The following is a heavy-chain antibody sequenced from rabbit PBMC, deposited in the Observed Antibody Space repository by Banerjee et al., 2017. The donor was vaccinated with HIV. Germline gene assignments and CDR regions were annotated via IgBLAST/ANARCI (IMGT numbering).Heavy chain of an antibody. CDR2: IDPIFGTT. Sequence: QLKESGGGLVQPGGSLKLSCKASGFDFSRYYMCWVRQAPGKGLEWIGYIDPIFGTTNYASWVNGRFTISSHNAQNTLYLQLNSLTAADTATNFCARAPAGGVRYGYAIGRLDLWGPGTLVTVS. CDR3: ARAPAGGVRYGYAIGRLDL. J-gene: IGHJ3*01. V-gene: IGHV1S7*01. CDR1: GFDFSRYY. D-gene: IGHD6-1*01.